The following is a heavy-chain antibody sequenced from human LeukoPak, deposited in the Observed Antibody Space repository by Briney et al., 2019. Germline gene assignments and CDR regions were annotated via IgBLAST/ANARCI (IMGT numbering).Heavy chain of an antibody. D-gene: IGHD5-18*01. Sequence: GGSLSLSCTASGFTFSSYGMHWVRQAPGKGLEWVAFIRYDGSHKFYANSVKGRFTISRDNSKNTLYLQMNGLRPEDTAVYYCAKEDTAMAYYYYYMDVWGKGTTVAVSS. CDR2: IRYDGSHK. CDR3: AKEDTAMAYYYYYMDV. V-gene: IGHV3-30*02. CDR1: GFTFSSYG. J-gene: IGHJ6*03.